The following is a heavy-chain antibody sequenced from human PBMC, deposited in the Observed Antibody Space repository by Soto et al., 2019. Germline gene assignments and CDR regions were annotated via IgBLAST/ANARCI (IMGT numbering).Heavy chain of an antibody. CDR1: GFTFSSYS. CDR3: ARAPAAGTVFDY. Sequence: GGSLRLSCAASGFTFSSYSMNWVRQAPGKGLEWVSSISSSSSYIYYADSVKGRFTISRDNAENSLYLQMNSLRAEDTAVYYCARAPAAGTVFDYWGQGTLVTVSS. D-gene: IGHD6-13*01. CDR2: ISSSSSYI. V-gene: IGHV3-21*01. J-gene: IGHJ4*02.